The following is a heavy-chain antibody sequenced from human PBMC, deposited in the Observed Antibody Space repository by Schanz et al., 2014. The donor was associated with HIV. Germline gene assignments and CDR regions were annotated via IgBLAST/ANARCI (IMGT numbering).Heavy chain of an antibody. D-gene: IGHD6-13*01. V-gene: IGHV3-23*01. CDR3: AKALTSSAAGNFDP. Sequence: EVQLLESGGGLVQPGGSLRLSCAASGFTFSTYAMSWVRQAPEKGLEWVSRAGTGGDTYYADSVKGRFTISSDNSKNTLYLQMNSLRAEDSAVYYCAKALTSSAAGNFDPWGQGTLVTVSS. J-gene: IGHJ5*02. CDR2: AGTGGDT. CDR1: GFTFSTYA.